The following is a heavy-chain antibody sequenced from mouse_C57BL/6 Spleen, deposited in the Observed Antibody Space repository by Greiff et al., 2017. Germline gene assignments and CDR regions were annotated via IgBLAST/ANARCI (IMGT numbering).Heavy chain of an antibody. J-gene: IGHJ4*01. CDR1: GYSITSGYY. D-gene: IGHD2-5*01. V-gene: IGHV3-6*01. Sequence: EVKLVESGPGLVKPSQSLSLTCSVTGYSITSGYYWNWIRQFPGNKLEWMGSISYDGSNNYNPSLKNRISITRDTSKNQFFLKLNSVTTEDTATYYCARIGYSNYGENAMDYWGQGTSVTVSS. CDR3: ARIGYSNYGENAMDY. CDR2: ISYDGSN.